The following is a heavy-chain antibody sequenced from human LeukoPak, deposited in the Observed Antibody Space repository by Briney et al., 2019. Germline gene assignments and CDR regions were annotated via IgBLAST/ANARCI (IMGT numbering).Heavy chain of an antibody. CDR3: ARVLPVPYLLDS. Sequence: SETLSLTCGISGHSTTRGYYWAWFRQSPGKGLVWIATFFQSEKSFYNASLKSRVIMSLDTSKSQFSLNLTSVTAADTAVYYCARVLPVPYLLDSWGQGTHVTVSS. CDR2: FFQSEKS. V-gene: IGHV4-38-2*01. CDR1: GHSTTRGYY. D-gene: IGHD2/OR15-2a*01. J-gene: IGHJ4*02.